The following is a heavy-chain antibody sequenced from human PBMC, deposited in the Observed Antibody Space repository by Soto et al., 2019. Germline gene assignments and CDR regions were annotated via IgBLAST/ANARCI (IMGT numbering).Heavy chain of an antibody. CDR3: ARNGMVRGGIPYAPYYYYYMDV. CDR2: ISSSGSTI. V-gene: IGHV3-11*01. D-gene: IGHD3-10*01. Sequence: QVQLVESGGGLVKPGGSLRLSCAASGFTFSDYYMSWIRQAPGKGLEWVSYISSSGSTIYYADSVKGRFTISRDNAKNSLYRQMNSLRAEDTAVYYCARNGMVRGGIPYAPYYYYYMDVWGKGTTVTVSS. CDR1: GFTFSDYY. J-gene: IGHJ6*03.